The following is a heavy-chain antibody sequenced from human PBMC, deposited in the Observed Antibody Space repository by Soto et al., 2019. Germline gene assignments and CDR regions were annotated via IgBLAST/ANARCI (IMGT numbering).Heavy chain of an antibody. CDR1: GHTFTNYY. V-gene: IGHV1-46*01. CDR3: ASMDYSYYYGMDV. Sequence: ASVKVSCKASGHTFTNYYMHWVRRAPGQGLEWMGVISPSGDGPTFAQKFQGRVTMTRDTSTSTVYMELSSLRFEDTAAYYCASMDYSYYYGMDVWGQGIMVTVSS. J-gene: IGHJ6*02. D-gene: IGHD3-10*01. CDR2: ISPSGDGP.